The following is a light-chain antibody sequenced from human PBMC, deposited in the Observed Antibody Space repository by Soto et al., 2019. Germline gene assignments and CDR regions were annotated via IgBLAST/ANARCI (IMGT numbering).Light chain of an antibody. Sequence: DILMTQTPLSSLFTFGQPASISFTSSQSLVHSDGNTYLSWLNQRPGQPPRLLIYKISNRFSGVPDRVSGSGAGTDFTLTISRVEPEDGGVCYCMQGTEFPLTFGGGTKVEIK. V-gene: IGKV2-24*01. CDR1: QSLVHSDGNTY. CDR3: MQGTEFPLT. CDR2: KIS. J-gene: IGKJ4*01.